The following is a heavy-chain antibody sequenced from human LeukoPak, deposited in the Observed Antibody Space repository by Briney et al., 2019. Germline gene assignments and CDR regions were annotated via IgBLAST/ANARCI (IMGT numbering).Heavy chain of an antibody. J-gene: IGHJ6*03. Sequence: SQTLSLTCTISGGSISSGTYSWNWIRQPAGKGLEWIGRIYTSGSTNYNPSLKSRVTISVDTSKKQFSLRLSSVTAADTAVYYCARAHCSSTTCDWAFDSYYMDVWGKGTTVTVSS. CDR3: ARAHCSSTTCDWAFDSYYMDV. CDR1: GGSISSGTYS. CDR2: IYTSGST. V-gene: IGHV4-61*02. D-gene: IGHD2-2*01.